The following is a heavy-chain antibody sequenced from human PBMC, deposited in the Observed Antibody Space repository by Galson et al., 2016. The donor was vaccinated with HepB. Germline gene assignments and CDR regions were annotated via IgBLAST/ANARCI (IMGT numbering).Heavy chain of an antibody. D-gene: IGHD3-3*01. Sequence: SLRLSCAASGFTVRTLYMSWVRQAPGKGLEWVSVLHSGGSTYHADSVKGRFTVSRDDSKNTVYLQMNSLRVEDTAIYYCAREGFTAFDVWGQGTVGTISS. J-gene: IGHJ3*01. V-gene: IGHV3-53*01. CDR1: GFTVRTLY. CDR2: LHSGGST. CDR3: AREGFTAFDV.